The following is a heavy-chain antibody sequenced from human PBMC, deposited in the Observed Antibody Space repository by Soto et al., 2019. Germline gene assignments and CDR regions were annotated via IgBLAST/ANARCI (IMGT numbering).Heavy chain of an antibody. J-gene: IGHJ4*02. CDR2: ISYDGSNK. CDR1: GFTFSSYG. CDR3: ARDYGRDFDY. Sequence: QVQLVESGGGVVQPGRSLRLSCAASGFTFSSYGMHWVRQAPGKGLEWVAVISYDGSNKYYADSVEGRFTISRDNSKNTLYLQMNSLRAEDTAVYYCARDYGRDFDYWGQGTLVTVSS. D-gene: IGHD4-17*01. V-gene: IGHV3-30*03.